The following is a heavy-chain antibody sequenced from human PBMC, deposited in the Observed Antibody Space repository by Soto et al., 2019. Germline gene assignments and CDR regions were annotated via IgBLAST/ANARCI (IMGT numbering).Heavy chain of an antibody. CDR1: GFTFSSYG. CDR2: IWYDGSNK. D-gene: IGHD3-22*01. V-gene: IGHV3-33*01. Sequence: GGSLRLXCAASGFTFSSYGMHWVRQAPGKGLEWVAVIWYDGSNKYYADSVKGRFTISRDNSKNTLYLQMNSLRAEDTAVYSCARDRYYYDSSGDFDYWGQGTLVTVSS. J-gene: IGHJ4*02. CDR3: ARDRYYYDSSGDFDY.